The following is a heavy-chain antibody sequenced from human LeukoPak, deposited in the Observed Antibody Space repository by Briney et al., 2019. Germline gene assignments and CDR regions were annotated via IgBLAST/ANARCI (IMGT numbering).Heavy chain of an antibody. D-gene: IGHD3-22*01. CDR2: IYTSGST. J-gene: IGHJ5*02. CDR3: ASSKYYYDSSGYYSNWFDP. Sequence: SETLSLTCTVSGGSISSYYWSWIRQPAGKGLEWIGRIYTSGSTNYNPSLKSRVTISVDTSKNQFSLKLSSVTAADTAVYYCASSKYYYDSSGYYSNWFDPWGQGTLVTVSS. CDR1: GGSISSYY. V-gene: IGHV4-4*07.